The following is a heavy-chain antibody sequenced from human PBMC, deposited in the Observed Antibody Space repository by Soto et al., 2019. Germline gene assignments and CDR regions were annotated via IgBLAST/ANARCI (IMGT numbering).Heavy chain of an antibody. CDR3: ARTCYYDRTGYYRTFDY. V-gene: IGHV3-23*01. D-gene: IGHD3-22*01. Sequence: GGSLRLSCAASGFTFGSYAMSWVRLAPGKGLEWVSVAGPSGSSTFYADSVRGRFTISRDNVENTLYLQMNSLRVADTALYFCARTCYYDRTGYYRTFDYWGQGTLVTVSS. CDR1: GFTFGSYA. J-gene: IGHJ4*02. CDR2: AGPSGSST.